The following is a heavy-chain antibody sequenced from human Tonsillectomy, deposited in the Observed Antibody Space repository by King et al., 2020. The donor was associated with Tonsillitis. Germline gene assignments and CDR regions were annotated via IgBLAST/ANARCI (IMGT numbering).Heavy chain of an antibody. CDR2: IDQDGSEK. CDR3: TTFWSGYFDY. V-gene: IGHV3-7*01. D-gene: IGHD3-3*01. J-gene: IGHJ4*02. Sequence: VQLVESGGGLAQPGGSLRLSCAASGFTFSNYWMSWVRQAPGKGLEWVANIDQDGSEKFYVDSVKGRFTISRDNAKNSLYLQMNSLRAEDTAVYFCTTFWSGYFDYWGQATLVTVSS. CDR1: GFTFSNYW.